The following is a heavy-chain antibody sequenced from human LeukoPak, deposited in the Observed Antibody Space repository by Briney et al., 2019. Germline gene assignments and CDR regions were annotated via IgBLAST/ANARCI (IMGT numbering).Heavy chain of an antibody. CDR3: ARGYWFGP. CDR2: IKHDGSET. D-gene: IGHD2-15*01. Sequence: GGSLRLSCAVSGFTFSSYLMSWVRQAPGKGLEWVANIKHDGSETYYLDSLKGRFTISRDNAKNSLYLQMNSLRAEDTAVYYCARGYWFGPWGQGTLVTVSS. V-gene: IGHV3-7*02. J-gene: IGHJ5*02. CDR1: GFTFSSYL.